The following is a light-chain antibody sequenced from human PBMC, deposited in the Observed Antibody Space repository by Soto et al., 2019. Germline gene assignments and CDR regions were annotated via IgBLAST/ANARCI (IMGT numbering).Light chain of an antibody. J-gene: IGLJ1*01. V-gene: IGLV2-14*01. CDR1: SSDVGGYNY. CDR2: EVS. CDR3: SSYTSSSTLAFV. Sequence: QSALTQPASVSGSPGQSITISCTGTSSDVGGYNYVSWYQQHPGKAPKLMIYEVSNRPSGVSNRFSGSKSGNTASLTISGLQAEDEADYYCSSYTSSSTLAFVFGTGTKVTDL.